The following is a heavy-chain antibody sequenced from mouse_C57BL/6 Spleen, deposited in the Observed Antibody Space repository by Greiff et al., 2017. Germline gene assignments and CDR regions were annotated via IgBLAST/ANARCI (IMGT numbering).Heavy chain of an antibody. J-gene: IGHJ2*01. Sequence: EVKLQESGGGLVKPGGSLKLSCAASGFTFSSYAMSWVRQTPEKRLEWVATISDGGSYTYYPDNVKGRFTISRDNAKNNLYLQVSHLKSEDTAMYYGARDSVGHLDYWGKGTTLTVSS. CDR3: ARDSVGHLDY. D-gene: IGHD4-1*01. CDR1: GFTFSSYA. V-gene: IGHV5-4*01. CDR2: ISDGGSYT.